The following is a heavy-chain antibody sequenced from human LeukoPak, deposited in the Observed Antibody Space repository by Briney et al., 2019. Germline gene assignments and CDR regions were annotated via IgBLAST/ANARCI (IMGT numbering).Heavy chain of an antibody. Sequence: PSETLSLTCTVSGGSISSSSYYWGWIRQPPGTGLEWIGSIYYSGSTYYNPSLKSRVTISVDTSKNQFSLKLSSVTAADTAVYYCARHGPVGATDWFDPWGQGTLVTVSS. V-gene: IGHV4-39*01. CDR1: GGSISSSSYY. CDR3: ARHGPVGATDWFDP. J-gene: IGHJ5*02. CDR2: IYYSGST. D-gene: IGHD1-26*01.